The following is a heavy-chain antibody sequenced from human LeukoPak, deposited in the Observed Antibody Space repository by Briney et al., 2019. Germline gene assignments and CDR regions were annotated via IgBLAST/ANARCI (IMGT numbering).Heavy chain of an antibody. V-gene: IGHV4-34*01. Sequence: SETLSLTCAVYGGSFSGYYWSWIRQPPGKGLEWIGEINHSGSTNYNPSLKSRVTISVDTSKNQFSLKLSSVTAADTAVYCCASPPKYSGYGDFDYWGQGTLVTVSS. D-gene: IGHD5-12*01. CDR1: GGSFSGYY. J-gene: IGHJ4*02. CDR3: ASPPKYSGYGDFDY. CDR2: INHSGST.